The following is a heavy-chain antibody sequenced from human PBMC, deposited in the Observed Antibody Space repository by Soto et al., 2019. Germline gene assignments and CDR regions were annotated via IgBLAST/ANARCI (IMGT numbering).Heavy chain of an antibody. J-gene: IGHJ4*02. CDR2: IDSDGSRI. Sequence: EVQLVESGGGLVQPGESLRLSCAASGFTFSNYWMHWVRQAPGKGLVWVSRIDSDGSRITYADFVKGRFTISRDNAKKRVYLHMNSLTAEDTAVYYGVRTSLVVAVATREDFWGQGTLVTVSS. CDR3: VRTSLVVAVATREDF. D-gene: IGHD2-15*01. V-gene: IGHV3-74*01. CDR1: GFTFSNYW.